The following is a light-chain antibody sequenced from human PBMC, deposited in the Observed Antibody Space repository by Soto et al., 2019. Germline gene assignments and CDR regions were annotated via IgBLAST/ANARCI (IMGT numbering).Light chain of an antibody. CDR1: QSVTSTY. V-gene: IGKV3-20*01. J-gene: IGKJ1*01. CDR2: AAY. Sequence: IVLTQSPDTLSFSPGERATLSCRASQSVTSTYLAWYQQRPGQSPRLLIFAAYSRAAGVPDRFSGSGSGTDFTLTISRLEPGDFAVYYCQHYGNSPQTFGQGTKVDIK. CDR3: QHYGNSPQT.